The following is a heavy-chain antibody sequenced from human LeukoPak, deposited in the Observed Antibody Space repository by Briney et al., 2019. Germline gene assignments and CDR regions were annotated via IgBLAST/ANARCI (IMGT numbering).Heavy chain of an antibody. CDR3: ARDSIAVAGNDY. J-gene: IGHJ4*02. CDR2: INWNGGST. D-gene: IGHD6-19*01. Sequence: GGSLRLSCAASGFTFDDYGMSWARQAPGKGLEWVSGINWNGGSTGYADSVKGRFTISRDNAKNSLYLQMSSLRAEDTALYYCARDSIAVAGNDYWGQGTLVTVSS. CDR1: GFTFDDYG. V-gene: IGHV3-20*04.